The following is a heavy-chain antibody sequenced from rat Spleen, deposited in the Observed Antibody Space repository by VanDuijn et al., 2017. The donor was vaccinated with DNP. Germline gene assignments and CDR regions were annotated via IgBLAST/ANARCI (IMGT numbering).Heavy chain of an antibody. Sequence: EVQLVESGGGLVQPGRSLKLSCVASGFTFSNYWMYWIRQAPGKGLEWVACMGPTTRSSYYRDSVKGRFTISRDNAKNTQYLQMDSLRSEDTATYYCARHGEYRYNYWFAYWGQGTLVTVSS. CDR1: GFTFSNYW. CDR2: MGPTTRSS. D-gene: IGHD1-5*01. J-gene: IGHJ3*01. CDR3: ARHGEYRYNYWFAY. V-gene: IGHV5S13*01.